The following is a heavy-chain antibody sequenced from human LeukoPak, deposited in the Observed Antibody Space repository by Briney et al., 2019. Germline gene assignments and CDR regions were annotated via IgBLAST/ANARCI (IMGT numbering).Heavy chain of an antibody. J-gene: IGHJ6*03. CDR2: ISSGSRYI. V-gene: IGHV3-21*01. D-gene: IGHD4-11*01. Sequence: GGSLRLSCAASGFTFSSYSMNWVRQAPGKGLEWVSSISSGSRYIYYADSVKGRFTISRDNAKNSLYLQVSSLRAEGTAVYYCTRVEETATTAAIIRKYSYYYYMDVWGKGNTVTVSS. CDR3: TRVEETATTAAIIRKYSYYYYMDV. CDR1: GFTFSSYS.